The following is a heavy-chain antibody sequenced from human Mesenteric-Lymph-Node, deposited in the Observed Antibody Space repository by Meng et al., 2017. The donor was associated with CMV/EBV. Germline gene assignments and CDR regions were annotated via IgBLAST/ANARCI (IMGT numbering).Heavy chain of an antibody. CDR3: ARNIWGSSGYWTYDY. D-gene: IGHD3-22*01. J-gene: IGHJ4*02. CDR1: GGSVSSSNYQ. Sequence: SETLSLTCTVSGGSVSSSNYQWSWIRQPPGKGLEWIGYIFYYSGSTSYNPSLKSRVTISVDTAKNQFLLKLSSVTAADTAVYYCARNIWGSSGYWTYDYWGQGTLVTVSS. CDR2: IFYYSGST. V-gene: IGHV4-61*01.